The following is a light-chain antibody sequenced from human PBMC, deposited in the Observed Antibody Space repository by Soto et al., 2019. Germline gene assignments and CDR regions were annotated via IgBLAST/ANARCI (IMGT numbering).Light chain of an antibody. CDR1: PSVSNS. J-gene: IGKJ3*01. V-gene: IGKV3-15*01. CDR2: GAS. Sequence: EIAWTQSPCTLSYSTGERATLPCRASPSVSNSLAWYQHKHGQAPRLLIYGASTRATGIPARFSGSGSGTDFTLIISSLQSEDFAVYYCQQYDNWPPFTFGPGTKVDIK. CDR3: QQYDNWPPFT.